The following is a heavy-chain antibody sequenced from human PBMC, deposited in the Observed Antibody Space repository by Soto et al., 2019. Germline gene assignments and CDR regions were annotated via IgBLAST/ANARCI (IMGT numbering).Heavy chain of an antibody. V-gene: IGHV4-59*01. J-gene: IGHJ4*02. CDR3: ASLTFGGVVLAH. D-gene: IGHD3-16*01. CDR1: ADSFSKYY. CDR2: IYFNGNT. Sequence: SETLSLTCSVSADSFSKYYWTWIRQPPGEGLEWIGYIYFNGNTNYNPSLKGRVTISIDTSKKQFSLNLSSVTAADTAVYYCASLTFGGVVLAHWGQGTLVTVS.